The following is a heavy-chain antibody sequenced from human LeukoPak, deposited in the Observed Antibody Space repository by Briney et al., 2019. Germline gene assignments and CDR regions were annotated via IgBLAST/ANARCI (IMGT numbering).Heavy chain of an antibody. CDR1: GGSINSYY. CDR2: IYYSGST. V-gene: IGHV4-59*01. D-gene: IGHD3-10*01. CDR3: ARRYGSGSSGTFDY. J-gene: IGHJ4*02. Sequence: SETLSLTCTVSGGSINSYYWSWIRQPPGQGLEGIAYIYYSGSTNYHPSLKSRVTISVDTSKNQFSLKLSSVTAADTAVYYCARRYGSGSSGTFDYWGQGTLVTVSS.